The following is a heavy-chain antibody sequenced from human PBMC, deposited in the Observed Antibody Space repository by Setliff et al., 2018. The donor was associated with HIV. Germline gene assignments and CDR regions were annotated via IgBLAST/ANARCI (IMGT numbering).Heavy chain of an antibody. J-gene: IGHJ5*02. CDR2: MNPNTGVS. CDR1: GYSFTNVD. V-gene: IGHV1-8*01. D-gene: IGHD3-16*02. CDR3: ARCSYVWGSYRMQP. Sequence: ASVKVSCKASGYSFTNVDIHWLRRATGQGLEWMGWMNPNTGVSGYALKFQARVTMTRNTSISTAYMELSSLRSEDTAVYYCARCSYVWGSYRMQPWGQGTLVTVSS.